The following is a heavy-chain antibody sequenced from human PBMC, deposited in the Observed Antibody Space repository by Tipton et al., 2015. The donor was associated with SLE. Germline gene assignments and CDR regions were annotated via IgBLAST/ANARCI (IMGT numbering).Heavy chain of an antibody. V-gene: IGHV4-34*01. CDR3: ARQLAAGNFDY. J-gene: IGHJ4*02. CDR2: INHSGST. CDR1: GGSFSGYY. D-gene: IGHD6-25*01. Sequence: GLVKPSETLSLTCAVYGGSFSGYYWSWIRQPPGKGLEWIGEINHSGSTNYIPSLKGRVTISVDTSKNQFSLKLSSVTAADTAVYYCARQLAAGNFDYWGQGTLVTVSS.